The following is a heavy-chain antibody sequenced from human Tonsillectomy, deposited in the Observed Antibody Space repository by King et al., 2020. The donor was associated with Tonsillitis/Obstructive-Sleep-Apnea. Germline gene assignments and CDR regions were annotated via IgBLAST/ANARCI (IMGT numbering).Heavy chain of an antibody. Sequence: QLQESGPGLVKPSETLSLTCTVSGGSVSSGSYYWSWIRQPPGKGLEWIGYIYYSGSTNYNPSLKSRVTISVDTSKNQFSLKLSSVTAADTAVYYCARGIEWLFLTNWFDPWGQGTLVTVSS. CDR2: IYYSGST. D-gene: IGHD3-3*01. CDR3: ARGIEWLFLTNWFDP. V-gene: IGHV4-61*01. J-gene: IGHJ5*02. CDR1: GGSVSSGSYY.